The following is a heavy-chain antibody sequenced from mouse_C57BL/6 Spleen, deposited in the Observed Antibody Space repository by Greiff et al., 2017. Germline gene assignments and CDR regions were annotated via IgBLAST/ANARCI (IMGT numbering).Heavy chain of an antibody. V-gene: IGHV1-50*01. CDR2: IDPSDSYT. Sequence: QVQLKQPGAELVKPGASVKLSCKASGYTFTSYWMQWVKQRPGQGLEWIGEIDPSDSYTNYNQKFKGKATLTVDTSSSTAYMQLSSLTSEDSAVYYCARRLPSYAMDYWGQGTSVTVSS. J-gene: IGHJ4*01. CDR1: GYTFTSYW. CDR3: ARRLPSYAMDY. D-gene: IGHD2-4*01.